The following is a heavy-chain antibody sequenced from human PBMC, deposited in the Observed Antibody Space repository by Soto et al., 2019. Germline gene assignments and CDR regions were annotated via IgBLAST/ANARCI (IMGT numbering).Heavy chain of an antibody. CDR3: AREGLWELRAFDY. Sequence: GGSLRLSCAASGFTFSDHYMDWVRQAPGKGLEWVGRTRNKANSYTTEYAASVKGRFTISRDDSKNSLYLQMNSLKTEDTAVYYCAREGLWELRAFDYWGQGTLVTVSS. D-gene: IGHD1-26*01. CDR2: TRNKANSYTT. CDR1: GFTFSDHY. V-gene: IGHV3-72*01. J-gene: IGHJ4*02.